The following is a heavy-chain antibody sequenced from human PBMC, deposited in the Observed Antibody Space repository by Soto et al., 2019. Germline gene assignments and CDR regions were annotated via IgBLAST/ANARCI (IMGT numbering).Heavy chain of an antibody. CDR2: ISGSGGST. J-gene: IGHJ4*02. CDR3: AKDEYIVVVVAATYDY. V-gene: IGHV3-23*01. CDR1: GFTFSSYA. Sequence: GGSLRLSCAASGFTFSSYAMSWVRRAPGKGLEWVSAISGSGGSTYYADSVKGRFTISRDNSKNTLYLQMNSLRAEDTAVYYCAKDEYIVVVVAATYDYWGQGTLVTVSS. D-gene: IGHD2-15*01.